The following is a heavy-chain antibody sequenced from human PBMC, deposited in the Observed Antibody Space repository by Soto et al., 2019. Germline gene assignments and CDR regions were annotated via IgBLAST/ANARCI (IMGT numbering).Heavy chain of an antibody. D-gene: IGHD3-3*01. J-gene: IGHJ6*02. CDR3: ARTRGDYDFWSGYRSALEYYYGMDV. Sequence: ASVKVSCKASGGTFSSYAISWVRQAPGQGLEWMGGIIPIFGTANYAQKFQGRVTITADESTSTAYMELSSLRSEDTAVYYCARTRGDYDFWSGYRSALEYYYGMDVWGQGTTVTVSS. CDR2: IIPIFGTA. CDR1: GGTFSSYA. V-gene: IGHV1-69*13.